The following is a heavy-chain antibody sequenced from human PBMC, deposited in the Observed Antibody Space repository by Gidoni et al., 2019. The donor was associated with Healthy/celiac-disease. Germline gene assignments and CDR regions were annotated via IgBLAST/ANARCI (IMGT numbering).Heavy chain of an antibody. CDR2: ISSNGGST. CDR1: AFPFSRYA. V-gene: IGHV3-64D*06. J-gene: IGHJ4*02. D-gene: IGHD1-20*01. CDR3: VKDLYNWNLFDY. Sequence: EVQLVESGGGLVQPGGSLSLSFSASAFPFSRYAMHWVRQAQGKGLEYVSAISSNGGSTYYADSVKGRFTISRDNSKNTLYLQMSSLRAEDTAVYYCVKDLYNWNLFDYWGQGTLVTVSS.